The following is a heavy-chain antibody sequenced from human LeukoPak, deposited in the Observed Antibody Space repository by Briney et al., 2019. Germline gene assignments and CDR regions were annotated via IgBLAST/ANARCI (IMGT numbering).Heavy chain of an antibody. J-gene: IGHJ4*02. Sequence: SETLSLTCTVSGGSISGYYWTWIRQSAGKGLEWIGRMYTSGSTKYSPSFESRVTMSGDASKNQFSLRLNSVTAADTAIYYCARIYSRGWSLDYWGPGTLVTVSS. V-gene: IGHV4-4*07. CDR1: GGSISGYY. D-gene: IGHD6-19*01. CDR3: ARIYSRGWSLDY. CDR2: MYTSGST.